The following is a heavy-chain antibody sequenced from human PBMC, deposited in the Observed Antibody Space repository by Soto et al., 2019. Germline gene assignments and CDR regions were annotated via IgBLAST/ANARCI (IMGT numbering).Heavy chain of an antibody. V-gene: IGHV5-51*01. J-gene: IGHJ6*02. CDR2: IYPGDSDT. CDR3: ARHFSNFRFYDYAMDV. Sequence: GESLKISCKGSGYTFTDYWIGWVRQLPGKGLEWMGIIYPGDSDTRYSPSFQGHVTITVDKSPSTAYLQWNTLKASDTAMYYCARHFSNFRFYDYAMDVWGQATTVTVSS. CDR1: GYTFTDYW. D-gene: IGHD4-4*01.